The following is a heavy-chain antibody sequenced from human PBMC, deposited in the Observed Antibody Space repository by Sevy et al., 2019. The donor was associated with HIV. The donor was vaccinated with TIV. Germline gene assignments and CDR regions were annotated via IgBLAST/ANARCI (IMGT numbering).Heavy chain of an antibody. CDR2: ISGSGGST. CDR3: SKVITGYYDSSGYYPFYFDY. J-gene: IGHJ4*02. D-gene: IGHD3-22*01. Sequence: GGSLRLSCAASGFTFSSYAMSWVRQAPGKGLEWVSAISGSGGSTYYADSVKGRFTKSQDNSKNTLYLKMNSLRAEDTAVYYCSKVITGYYDSSGYYPFYFDYWCQGTLVTVSS. V-gene: IGHV3-23*01. CDR1: GFTFSSYA.